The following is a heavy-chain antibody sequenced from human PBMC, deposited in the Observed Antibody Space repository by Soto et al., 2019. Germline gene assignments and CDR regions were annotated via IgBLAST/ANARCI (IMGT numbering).Heavy chain of an antibody. CDR3: GRWGYYYGMDV. CDR2: IYSDGST. V-gene: IGHV3-66*01. Sequence: GGSLRLSCAASGFTVNSNYMSGVRQAQGKGLEWVSVIYSDGSTYYADSVKGRFIISRDNSNNTLYFQMNRLRAEDTAVYYCGRWGYYYGMDVWGQVTTVTVSS. D-gene: IGHD7-27*01. CDR1: GFTVNSNY. J-gene: IGHJ6*02.